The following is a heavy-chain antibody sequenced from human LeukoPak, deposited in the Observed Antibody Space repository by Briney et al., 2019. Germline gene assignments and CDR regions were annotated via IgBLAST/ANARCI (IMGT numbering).Heavy chain of an antibody. D-gene: IGHD3-10*01. CDR3: AKDARGYYGSGSSLFDY. Sequence: PGRSLRLSXAASGFTFDDYAMHWVRQAPGKGLEWVSGISWNSGSIGYADSVKGRFTISRDNAKNSLYLQMNSLRAEDMALYYCAKDARGYYGSGSSLFDYWGQGTLVTVSS. V-gene: IGHV3-9*03. J-gene: IGHJ4*02. CDR1: GFTFDDYA. CDR2: ISWNSGSI.